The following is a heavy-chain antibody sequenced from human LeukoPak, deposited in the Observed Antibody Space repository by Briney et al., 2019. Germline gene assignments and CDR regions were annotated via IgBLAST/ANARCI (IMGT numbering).Heavy chain of an antibody. CDR1: GGSFSGYY. V-gene: IGHV4-34*01. J-gene: IGHJ4*02. CDR2: INHSGST. CDR3: ARGLSSFLYYYDSSGYSYFDY. Sequence: SETLSLTCAVYGGSFSGYYWSWIRQPPGKGLEWIGEINHSGSTNYNPSLKSRVTISVDTSKNQFSLKLSSVTAADTAVYYCARGLSSFLYYYDSSGYSYFDYWGQGTLVTVSS. D-gene: IGHD3-22*01.